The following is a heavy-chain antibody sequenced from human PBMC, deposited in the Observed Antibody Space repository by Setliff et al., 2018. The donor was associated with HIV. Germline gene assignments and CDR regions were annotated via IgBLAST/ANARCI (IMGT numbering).Heavy chain of an antibody. D-gene: IGHD1-1*01. CDR1: GDSVSSRSYY. CDR3: AQLGMVDDFDY. J-gene: IGHJ4*02. CDR2: IYYSGST. Sequence: SETLSLTCTVSGDSVSSRSYYWSWIRQPSGKGLEWIGYIYYSGSTNYNPSLKSRVTISVDTSKNHFSLKLRSVTAADTAVYYCAQLGMVDDFDYWGQGTLVTVS. V-gene: IGHV4-61*03.